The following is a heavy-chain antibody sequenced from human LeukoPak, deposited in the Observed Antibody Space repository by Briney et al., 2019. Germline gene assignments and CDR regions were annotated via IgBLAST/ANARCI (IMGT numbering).Heavy chain of an antibody. J-gene: IGHJ4*02. CDR3: ARAGSYDFWSGYYAH. V-gene: IGHV3-9*01. D-gene: IGHD3-3*01. CDR1: RFTFDDYA. CDR2: ISWNSGSI. Sequence: PGGSLRLSCAASRFTFDDYAMHWVRQAPGKGLEWVSGISWNSGSIGYADSVKGRFTISRDNAKNSLYLQMNSLRAEDTALYYCARAGSYDFWSGYYAHWGQGTLVTVSS.